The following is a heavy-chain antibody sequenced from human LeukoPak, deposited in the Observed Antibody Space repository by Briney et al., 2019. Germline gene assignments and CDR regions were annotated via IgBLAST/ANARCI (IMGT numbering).Heavy chain of an antibody. D-gene: IGHD4-11*01. V-gene: IGHV1-8*01. J-gene: IGHJ3*02. CDR1: GYTFTSYD. Sequence: GASVKVSCKAPGYTFTSYDINWVRQATGQGLEWMGWMNPNSGNTGYAQKLQGRVTMTRNTSISTAHMELSSLRSEDTAVYYCARALSNYDAFDIWGQGTMVTVSS. CDR2: MNPNSGNT. CDR3: ARALSNYDAFDI.